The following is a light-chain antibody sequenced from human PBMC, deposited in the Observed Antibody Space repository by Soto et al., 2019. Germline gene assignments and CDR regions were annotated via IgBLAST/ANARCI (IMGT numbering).Light chain of an antibody. J-gene: IGKJ5*01. CDR1: QSVSSY. CDR2: DAS. Sequence: EIVLTQSPATLSLSPGERATLSCMASQSVSSYLAWYQQKPGQAPRLLIYDASNRATGIPARFSGSGSGTDFTLTISSLEPEDFAVYYCQQRSNWTPITFGQGTRLEI. CDR3: QQRSNWTPIT. V-gene: IGKV3-11*01.